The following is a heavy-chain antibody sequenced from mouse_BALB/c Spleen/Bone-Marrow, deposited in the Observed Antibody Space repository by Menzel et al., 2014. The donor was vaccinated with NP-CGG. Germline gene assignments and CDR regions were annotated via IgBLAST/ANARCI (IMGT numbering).Heavy chain of an antibody. D-gene: IGHD2-1*01. CDR2: IYPGDGST. CDR3: TRGGYGNYVGYGMDY. V-gene: IGHV1S33*01. Sequence: LMESGPELVKPAALVKISCKASGYTFTSYDINWVKQRPGQGLEWIGWIYPGDGSTKYNEKFKGKATLTADKSSSTAYMQLSSLTSENSAVYFCTRGGYGNYVGYGMDYWGQGTPITVSS. CDR1: GYTFTSYD. J-gene: IGHJ4*01.